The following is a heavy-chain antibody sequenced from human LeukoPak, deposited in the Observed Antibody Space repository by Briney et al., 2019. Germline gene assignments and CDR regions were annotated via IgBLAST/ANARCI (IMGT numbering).Heavy chain of an antibody. CDR1: GFTFSSYA. CDR3: ASSTTVTTSGIDY. Sequence: QTGGSLRLSCAASGFTFSSYAMSWVRQAPGKGLEWVSAISGSGGSTYYADSVKGRFTISRDNSKNTLYLQMNSLRAEDTAVYYCASSTTVTTSGIDYWGQGTLDTVSS. V-gene: IGHV3-23*01. D-gene: IGHD4-17*01. CDR2: ISGSGGST. J-gene: IGHJ4*02.